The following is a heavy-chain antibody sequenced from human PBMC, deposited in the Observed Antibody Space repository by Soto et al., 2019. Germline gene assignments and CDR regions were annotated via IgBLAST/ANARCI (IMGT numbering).Heavy chain of an antibody. J-gene: IGHJ4*02. Sequence: GGSLRLSCAAPGFTFSSYSMNWVRQAPGKGLEWVSSISSSSSYIYYADSVKGRFTISRDNAKNSLYLQMNSLRAEDTAVYYCARGSSFQFDYWGQGTLVTVSS. D-gene: IGHD6-6*01. CDR1: GFTFSSYS. V-gene: IGHV3-21*01. CDR2: ISSSSSYI. CDR3: ARGSSFQFDY.